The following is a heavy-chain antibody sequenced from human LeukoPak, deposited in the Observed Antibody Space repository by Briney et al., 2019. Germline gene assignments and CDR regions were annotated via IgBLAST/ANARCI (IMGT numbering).Heavy chain of an antibody. V-gene: IGHV4-61*02. J-gene: IGHJ4*02. D-gene: IGHD5-18*01. Sequence: PSQTLSLTCTVSGGSISSGSYYWTWIRQPAGKGLEWIGRIYTSGSTNYNPSLKSRVTISVDTSKNQFSLKLSSATAADTAVYYCATLGYSYGTDYWGQGTLVTVSS. CDR1: GGSISSGSYY. CDR3: ATLGYSYGTDY. CDR2: IYTSGST.